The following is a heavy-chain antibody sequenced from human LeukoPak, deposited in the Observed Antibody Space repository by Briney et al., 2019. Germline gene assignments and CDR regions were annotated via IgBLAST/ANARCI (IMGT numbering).Heavy chain of an antibody. D-gene: IGHD1-26*01. CDR2: IYSDGGT. J-gene: IGHJ4*02. Sequence: GGSLILSCAASGFTVSHHYMSWVRQAPGKGLEWISVIYSDGGTYYADSVKGRFTISRHNSESTLCLQMDSLKREDTGVYYCARQNHWSGSFSYYFDYWGQGTLVTVSS. CDR1: GFTVSHHY. CDR3: ARQNHWSGSFSYYFDY. V-gene: IGHV3-53*04.